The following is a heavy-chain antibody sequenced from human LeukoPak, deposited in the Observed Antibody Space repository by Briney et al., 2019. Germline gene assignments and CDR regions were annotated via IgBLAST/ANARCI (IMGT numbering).Heavy chain of an antibody. CDR2: MNPNSGNT. D-gene: IGHD5-12*01. CDR3: ARGRGTIRTSWFDP. J-gene: IGHJ5*02. CDR1: GYTFTSYD. Sequence: GASVKVSCKASGYTFTSYDINWVRQATGQGLEWMGWMNPNSGNTGYAQKFQGRVTITRNTSISTAYMELSSLRSEDTAVYYCARGRGTIRTSWFDPWGQGTLVTVSS. V-gene: IGHV1-8*03.